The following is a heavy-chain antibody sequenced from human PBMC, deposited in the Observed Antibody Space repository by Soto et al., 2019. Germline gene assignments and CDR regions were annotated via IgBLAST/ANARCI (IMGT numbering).Heavy chain of an antibody. CDR3: ARVRSSGREFDY. D-gene: IGHD6-25*01. Sequence: QVQLVQSGAEMKRPGASVILSCKASGYIFTTYSIHWVRQTAGQGLEWMAKVDPRDGSTGYAQKFRGRVSMAGATSTGTVSMEVSSLTADDTATYYCARVRSSGREFDYWGQGTQVTVSS. V-gene: IGHV1-46*01. J-gene: IGHJ4*02. CDR2: VDPRDGST. CDR1: GYIFTTYS.